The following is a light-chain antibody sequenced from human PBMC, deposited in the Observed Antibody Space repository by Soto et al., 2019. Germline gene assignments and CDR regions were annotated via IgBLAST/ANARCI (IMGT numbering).Light chain of an antibody. Sequence: VKHSPGAVSLSTRERATLSCRASQSASSSYLAWYQQRPGQAPRLLIYGASSRATGIPDRFSGSGSGTDFTLTISCLEPEDFGVYYCHQDGRSLPFGQGTKVDI. CDR3: HQDGRSLP. CDR2: GAS. CDR1: QSASSSY. J-gene: IGKJ1*01. V-gene: IGKV3-20*01.